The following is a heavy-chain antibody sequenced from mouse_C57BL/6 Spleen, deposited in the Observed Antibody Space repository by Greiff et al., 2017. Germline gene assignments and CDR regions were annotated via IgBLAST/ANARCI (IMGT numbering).Heavy chain of an antibody. Sequence: QVQLQQSGAELARPGASVKLSCKASGYTFTSYGISWVKQRTGQGLEWIGEIYPRSGNTYYNEKFKGKATLTADKSSSTAYMRLRSLATEDAAVYFCAERYYGSSSWYFDVWGTGTTVTVSS. CDR3: AERYYGSSSWYFDV. CDR2: IYPRSGNT. D-gene: IGHD1-1*01. J-gene: IGHJ1*03. CDR1: GYTFTSYG. V-gene: IGHV1-81*01.